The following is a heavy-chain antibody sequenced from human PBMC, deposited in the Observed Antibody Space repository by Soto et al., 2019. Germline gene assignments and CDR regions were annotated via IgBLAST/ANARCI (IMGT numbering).Heavy chain of an antibody. CDR3: ARVLRTGRGGAYAALDY. Sequence: ASVKVSCKASGYTFTIYYMHWVRQAPGQGLEWMGIINPSGGSTSYAQKFQGRVTMTRDTSTSTVYMELSSLRSEDTAVYYCARVLRTGRGGAYAALDYWGQGTLVTVSS. CDR2: INPSGGST. CDR1: GYTFTIYY. J-gene: IGHJ4*02. V-gene: IGHV1-46*01. D-gene: IGHD2-15*01.